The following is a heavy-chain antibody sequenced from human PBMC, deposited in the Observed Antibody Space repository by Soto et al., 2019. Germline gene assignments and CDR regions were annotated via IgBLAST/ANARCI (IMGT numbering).Heavy chain of an antibody. V-gene: IGHV3-30*04. CDR3: AREHTMTVSARRRDFVCTRQNEDTHYYGMEV. D-gene: IGHD3-22*01. CDR2: LSFDGSEK. J-gene: IGHJ6*02. CDR1: TFDLSHYA. Sequence: QLVQSGGGVVQPGGSLRLTCAASTFDLSHYAIHWVRQAPGKGLEWVALLSFDGSEKFFIDSVKGRFTISRDSSNNRDELQMNSLTGDDTPGYCGAREHTMTVSARRRDFVCTRQNEDTHYYGMEVRGQGAKVSVSS.